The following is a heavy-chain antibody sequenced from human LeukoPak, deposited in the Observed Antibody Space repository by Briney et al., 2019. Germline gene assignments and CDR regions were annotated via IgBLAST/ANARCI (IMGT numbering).Heavy chain of an antibody. V-gene: IGHV1-18*01. CDR2: ISAYNGNT. CDR1: GYTFTSYG. CDR3: ARDRQYYYYMDV. Sequence: ASVKISCKASGYTFTSYGISWVRQAPGQGLEWMGWISAYNGNTNYAQKLQGRVTMTTDTSTSTAYMELRSLRSDDTAVYYCARDRQYYYYMDVWGKGTTVTVSS. J-gene: IGHJ6*03.